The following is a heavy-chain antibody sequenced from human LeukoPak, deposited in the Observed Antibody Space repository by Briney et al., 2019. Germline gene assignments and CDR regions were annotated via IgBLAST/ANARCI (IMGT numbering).Heavy chain of an antibody. J-gene: IGHJ5*02. CDR1: GGSISSYY. Sequence: PSETLSLTCTVSGGSISSYYWSWIRQPPGKGLGWNGYIYFSGSTNYNPSLKSQVTISVDTSKNQFSLKLSSVTAADTAVYYCARGGAITIFGVVIINWFDPWGQGTLVTVSS. D-gene: IGHD3-3*01. CDR3: ARGGAITIFGVVIINWFDP. V-gene: IGHV4-59*01. CDR2: IYFSGST.